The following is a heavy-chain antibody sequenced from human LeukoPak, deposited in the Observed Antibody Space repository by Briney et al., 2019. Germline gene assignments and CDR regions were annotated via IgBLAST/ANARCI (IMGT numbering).Heavy chain of an antibody. D-gene: IGHD3-22*01. V-gene: IGHV1-46*01. J-gene: IGHJ5*02. Sequence: ASVKVSCKASGYTFTGYYIHWVRQAPGQGLEWMGIINPSGGSTNYAQKFQGRVTMTRDTSTSTVYMELSSLRSEDAAVYYCARVRKRITMIVVTKAEGWFDPWGQGTLVTVSS. CDR1: GYTFTGYY. CDR2: INPSGGST. CDR3: ARVRKRITMIVVTKAEGWFDP.